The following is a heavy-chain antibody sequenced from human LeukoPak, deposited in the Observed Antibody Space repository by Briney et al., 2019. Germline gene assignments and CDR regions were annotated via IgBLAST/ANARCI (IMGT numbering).Heavy chain of an antibody. J-gene: IGHJ4*02. Sequence: GGSLRLSCAASGFTFSSYSMNWVRQAPGKGLVWISRVNTDGSTTSNADSVKGRFTISRDNAKNTVYLQMNSLRAEDTAVYYCARGWDGFSYGIWGQGTLVTVSS. V-gene: IGHV3-74*01. D-gene: IGHD5-18*01. CDR3: ARGWDGFSYGI. CDR1: GFTFSSYS. CDR2: VNTDGSTT.